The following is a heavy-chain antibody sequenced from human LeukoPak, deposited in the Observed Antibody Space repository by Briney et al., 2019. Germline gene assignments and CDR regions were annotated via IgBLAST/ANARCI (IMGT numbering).Heavy chain of an antibody. Sequence: GGSLRLSCAASGFTFSDYYMSRIRQAPGKGLEWVSYISSSSSYTNYADSVKGRFTISRDNAKNSLYLQMNSLRAEDTAVYYCARDPGVLRYFDWPAGLDYWGQGTLVTVSS. CDR1: GFTFSDYY. J-gene: IGHJ4*02. D-gene: IGHD3-9*01. CDR3: ARDPGVLRYFDWPAGLDY. CDR2: ISSSSSYT. V-gene: IGHV3-11*05.